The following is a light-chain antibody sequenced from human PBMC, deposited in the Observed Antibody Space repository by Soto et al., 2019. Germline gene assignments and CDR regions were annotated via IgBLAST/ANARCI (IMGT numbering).Light chain of an antibody. V-gene: IGKV3-15*01. Sequence: VMTQSPATLSVSPGERVTLSCRASQSFXSNFDWYKQKPGQAPRLLIXGASTRATGVPDRFSGTGSGTEFTLTISSLKSEDYGVYYCQQYKSWPPITFGQGTRLEIK. CDR3: QQYKSWPPIT. CDR2: GAS. CDR1: QSFXSN. J-gene: IGKJ5*01.